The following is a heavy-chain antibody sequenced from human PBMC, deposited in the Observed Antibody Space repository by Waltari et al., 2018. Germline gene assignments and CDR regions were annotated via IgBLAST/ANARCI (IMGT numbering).Heavy chain of an antibody. D-gene: IGHD5-12*01. J-gene: IGHJ4*02. CDR2: FYKSGTT. Sequence: QLQLQESGPGLVKPSENLSLTCTVSRSSIRNNNYYWGWVRQPPGKGLEWIGSFYKSGTTYYNPSLKSRVTISVDTSNNQFSLKLNSVTAADTAVYYCVRGYPDIVATISDYWGQGTLAIVSS. CDR1: RSSIRNNNYY. V-gene: IGHV4-39*07. CDR3: VRGYPDIVATISDY.